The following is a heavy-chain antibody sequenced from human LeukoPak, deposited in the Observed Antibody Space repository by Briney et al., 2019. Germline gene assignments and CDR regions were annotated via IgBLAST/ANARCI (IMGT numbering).Heavy chain of an antibody. V-gene: IGHV4-34*01. CDR3: ARGEYSSSWYFPYFQH. J-gene: IGHJ1*01. CDR1: GGSFSGYY. CDR2: INHSGST. D-gene: IGHD6-13*01. Sequence: SETLSLTCAVYGGSFSGYYWSWIRQPPGKGLEWIGEINHSGSTNYNPSLKSRVTISVDTPKNQFSLKLSSVTAADTAVYYCARGEYSSSWYFPYFQHWGQGTLVTVSS.